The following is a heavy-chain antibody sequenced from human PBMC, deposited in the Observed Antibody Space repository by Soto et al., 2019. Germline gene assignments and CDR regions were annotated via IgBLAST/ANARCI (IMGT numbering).Heavy chain of an antibody. CDR2: IIPILGIA. CDR3: ARDVLRYYYGMHV. Sequence: QVQLVQSGAEVKKPGSSVKVSCKASGGTFSSYTISWVRQAPGQGREWMGRIIPILGIANYAQKVQGRVTITANKPPSTAYMALSSLRSEDTAVYYCARDVLRYYYGMHVWGQGTTVTVSS. J-gene: IGHJ6*02. V-gene: IGHV1-69*08. CDR1: GGTFSSYT.